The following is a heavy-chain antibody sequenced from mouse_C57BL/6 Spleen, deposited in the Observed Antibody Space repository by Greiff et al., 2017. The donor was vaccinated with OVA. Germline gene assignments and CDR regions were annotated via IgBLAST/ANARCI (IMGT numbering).Heavy chain of an antibody. J-gene: IGHJ3*01. Sequence: QVHVKQSGAELARPGASVKMSCKASGYTFTSYTMHWVKQRPGQGLEWIGYINPSSGYTKYNQKFKDKATLTADKSSSTAYMQLSSLTSEDSAVYYCARNDYDWFAYWGQGTLVTVSA. V-gene: IGHV1-4*01. CDR3: ARNDYDWFAY. CDR2: INPSSGYT. D-gene: IGHD2-4*01. CDR1: GYTFTSYT.